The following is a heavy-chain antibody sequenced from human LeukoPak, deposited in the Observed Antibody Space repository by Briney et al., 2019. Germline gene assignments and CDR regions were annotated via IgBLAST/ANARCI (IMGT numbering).Heavy chain of an antibody. V-gene: IGHV4-59*01. CDR1: GGSISNYF. Sequence: SETLSLTCTVSGGSISNYFSTWIRQPPGKGLEWIGYICHRGTTNYNPSLKSRVTISVDTSKNQFSLELRSVTTADTAVYYCARGRNDHGGMFFDYWGQGSLVTVSS. CDR2: ICHRGTT. J-gene: IGHJ4*02. D-gene: IGHD4-23*01. CDR3: ARGRNDHGGMFFDY.